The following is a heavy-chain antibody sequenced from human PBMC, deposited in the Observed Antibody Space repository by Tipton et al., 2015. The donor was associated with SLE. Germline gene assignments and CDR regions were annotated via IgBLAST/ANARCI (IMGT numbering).Heavy chain of an antibody. J-gene: IGHJ6*02. CDR2: IWSDGGNK. CDR1: GFTFSTFA. D-gene: IGHD2-15*01. CDR3: AKDSLGSPNEDYGMAV. V-gene: IGHV3-30*04. Sequence: SLRLSCAASGFTFSTFAMHWVRQAPGKGLEWVAVIWSDGGNKHYADSVKGRFTISRDNSKNTLYLQMNSLRAEDTAVYYCAKDSLGSPNEDYGMAVWGQGTTVPVSS.